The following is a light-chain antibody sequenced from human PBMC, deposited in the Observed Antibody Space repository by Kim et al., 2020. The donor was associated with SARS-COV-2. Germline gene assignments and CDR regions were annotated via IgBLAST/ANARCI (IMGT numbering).Light chain of an antibody. J-gene: IGLJ2*01. V-gene: IGLV6-57*03. CDR3: QSYDSSNPFVV. Sequence: VASTCTRSSGSIATNYVQWYQQRPGSAPTTVIFEDDQRHSGVPDRFSGSIDSSSNSASLSISGLKIEDEADYYCQSYDSSNPFVVFGGGTQLTVL. CDR1: SGSIATNY. CDR2: EDD.